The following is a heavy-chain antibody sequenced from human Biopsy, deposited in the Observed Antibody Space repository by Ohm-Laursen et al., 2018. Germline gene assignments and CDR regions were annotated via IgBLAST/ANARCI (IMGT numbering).Heavy chain of an antibody. Sequence: SLRLSCSASGFTFSSYWMTWVRQAPGKGLEWVAVIYYDGLNKEYADSVKGRFTISRDNSKNTLSLRMNSLRAEDTAVYYCARDGIVVVPAAFHLDNWGPGTLVTVSS. J-gene: IGHJ4*02. CDR3: ARDGIVVVPAAFHLDN. V-gene: IGHV3-33*07. CDR1: GFTFSSYW. D-gene: IGHD2-2*01. CDR2: IYYDGLNK.